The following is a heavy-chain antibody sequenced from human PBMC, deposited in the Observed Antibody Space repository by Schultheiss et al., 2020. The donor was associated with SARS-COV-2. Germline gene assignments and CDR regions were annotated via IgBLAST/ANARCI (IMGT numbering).Heavy chain of an antibody. J-gene: IGHJ6*02. CDR1: GFTFSSYA. Sequence: GGSLRLSCAASGFTFSSYAMHWVRQAPGKGLEWVAVISYDGSNKYYADSVKGRFTISRDNSKNTLYLQMNSLRAEDTAVYYCARDRSIAAAGYYYYGIDVWGQGTTVTVSS. D-gene: IGHD6-13*01. CDR2: ISYDGSNK. CDR3: ARDRSIAAAGYYYYGIDV. V-gene: IGHV3-30*01.